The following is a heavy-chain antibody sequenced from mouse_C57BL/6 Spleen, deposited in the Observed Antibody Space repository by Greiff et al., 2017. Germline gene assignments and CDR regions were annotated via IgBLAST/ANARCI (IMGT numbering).Heavy chain of an antibody. D-gene: IGHD1-1*01. CDR1: GYTFTDYY. J-gene: IGHJ3*01. CDR2: INPNNGGT. V-gene: IGHV1-26*01. CDR3: ARRAYYGSSYD. Sequence: VQLKQSGPELVKPGASVKISCKASGYTFTDYYMNWVKQSHGKSLEWIGDINPNNGGTSYNQKFKGKATLTVDKSSSTAYMELRSLTSEDSAVYYCARRAYYGSSYDWGQGTLVTVSA.